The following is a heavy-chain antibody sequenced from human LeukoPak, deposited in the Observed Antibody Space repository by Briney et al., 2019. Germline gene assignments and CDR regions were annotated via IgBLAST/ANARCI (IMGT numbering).Heavy chain of an antibody. CDR2: INPKSGDT. J-gene: IGHJ4*02. V-gene: IGHV1-2*02. CDR3: AREILDRTAYYFDY. D-gene: IGHD2/OR15-2a*01. Sequence: ASVKVSCKASGYTFTAYYIHWVRQAPGQGLEWMGRINPKSGDTNYAQKFQGRVTMTRDTSVSTAYMELSSLRSEDTAVYYCAREILDRTAYYFDYWGQGTLVTVSS. CDR1: GYTFTAYY.